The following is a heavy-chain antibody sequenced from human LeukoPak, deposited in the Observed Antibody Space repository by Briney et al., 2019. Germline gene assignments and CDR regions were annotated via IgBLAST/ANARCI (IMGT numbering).Heavy chain of an antibody. CDR2: IYSSGST. D-gene: IGHD5-12*01. CDR1: GGSISSSSYY. V-gene: IGHV4-39*07. CDR3: ARSGSGYLRYYFDY. Sequence: SETLSLTCTVSGGSISSSSYYWGWIRQPPGKGLGWIGSIYSSGSTYYNPSLKSRVTISLDTSTNHFSLKLSSVTAADTAVYYCARSGSGYLRYYFDYWGQGTLVTVSS. J-gene: IGHJ4*02.